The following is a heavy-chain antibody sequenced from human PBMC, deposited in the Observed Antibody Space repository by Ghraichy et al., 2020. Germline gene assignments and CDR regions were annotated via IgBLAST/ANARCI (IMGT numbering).Heavy chain of an antibody. CDR3: ARSGCSGGSCYSLLGYYYYYGMDV. Sequence: SVKVSCKASGGTFSSYAISWVRQAPGQGLEWMGGIIPIFGTANYAQKFQGRVTITTDESTSTAYMELSSLRSEDTAVYYCARSGCSGGSCYSLLGYYYYYGMDVWGQGTTVTVSS. D-gene: IGHD2-15*01. V-gene: IGHV1-69*05. J-gene: IGHJ6*02. CDR1: GGTFSSYA. CDR2: IIPIFGTA.